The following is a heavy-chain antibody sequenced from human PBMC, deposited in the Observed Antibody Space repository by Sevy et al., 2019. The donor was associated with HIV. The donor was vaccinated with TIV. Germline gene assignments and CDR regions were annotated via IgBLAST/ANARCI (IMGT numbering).Heavy chain of an antibody. CDR2: ISGISNYI. CDR1: GFTFSSYS. J-gene: IGHJ3*02. V-gene: IGHV3-21*06. D-gene: IGHD2-2*01. Sequence: GESLKISCAASGFTFSSYSMNWVRQAPGKGLEWVSSISGISNYIYYADSVKGRFTISRDNAKSSLCLQMNSLRAEDTAVYYCARTGCSITSCLTADAFDIWGQGTLVTVSS. CDR3: ARTGCSITSCLTADAFDI.